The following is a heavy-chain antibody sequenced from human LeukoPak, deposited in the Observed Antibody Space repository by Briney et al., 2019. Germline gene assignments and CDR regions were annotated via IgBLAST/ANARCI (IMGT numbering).Heavy chain of an antibody. D-gene: IGHD3-22*01. CDR1: GGTFSSYA. CDR2: IIPIFGTA. CDR3: AVKEYYYDSSGPDDAYYYYYGMDV. J-gene: IGHJ6*02. Sequence: SVKVSCKASGGTFSSYAISWVRQAPGQGLEWMGGIIPIFGTANYAQKFQGRVTITTDESTSTAYMELSSLRSEDTAVYYCAVKEYYYDSSGPDDAYYYYYGMDVWGQGTTVTVSS. V-gene: IGHV1-69*05.